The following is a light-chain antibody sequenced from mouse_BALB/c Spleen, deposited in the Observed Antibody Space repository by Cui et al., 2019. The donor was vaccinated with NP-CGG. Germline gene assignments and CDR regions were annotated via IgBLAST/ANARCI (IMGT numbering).Light chain of an antibody. CDR2: GTN. CDR3: ALWYSNHWV. J-gene: IGLJ1*01. V-gene: IGLV1*01. Sequence: QVAVTQESAPTTSPGNIAILTCRPSTGAVTTSNYANWVQEKPDHLFTGLIGGTNNRAPGVPARFSGSLIGDKAALTIAGAQTEDEAIYFCALWYSNHWVFGGGTKLTVL. CDR1: TGAVTTSNY.